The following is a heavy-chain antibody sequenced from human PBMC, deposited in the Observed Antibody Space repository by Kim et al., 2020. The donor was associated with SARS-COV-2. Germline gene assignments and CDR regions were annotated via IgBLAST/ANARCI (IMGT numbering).Heavy chain of an antibody. V-gene: IGHV4-4*02. J-gene: IGHJ5*02. D-gene: IGHD2-21*01. CDR3: ARGVSIAWTLRAWFDP. Sequence: SETLSLTCVVSGASISSSSCWSWVRQPPGKGLEWIGEVDHSGTTSYNVSLKNRVSILVDKSKNQFSLRLTSVSAADTAVYYCARGVSIAWTLRAWFDPWG. CDR1: GASISSSSC. CDR2: VDHSGTT.